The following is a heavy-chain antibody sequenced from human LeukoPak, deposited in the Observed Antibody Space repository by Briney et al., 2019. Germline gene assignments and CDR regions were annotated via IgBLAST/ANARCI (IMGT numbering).Heavy chain of an antibody. CDR2: IRYDGSSK. Sequence: GGSLRPSCAASGFTFSSYGMHWVRQAPGKGLEWVAFIRYDGSSKYYADSVKGRFTISRDNSKNTLYLQMNSLRAEDTAVYYCAKGIRVYYDSSGYFDYWGQGTLVTVSS. J-gene: IGHJ4*02. CDR3: AKGIRVYYDSSGYFDY. CDR1: GFTFSSYG. D-gene: IGHD3-22*01. V-gene: IGHV3-30*02.